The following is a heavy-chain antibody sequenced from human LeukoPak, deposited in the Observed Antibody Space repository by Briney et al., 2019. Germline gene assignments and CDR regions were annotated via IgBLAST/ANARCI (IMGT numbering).Heavy chain of an antibody. CDR1: SGSISSYY. D-gene: IGHD5-12*01. V-gene: IGHV4-59*01. CDR3: ARLVSATAYYFDY. Sequence: PSETLSLTCRVSSGSISSYYWSWIRQPPGKGLEWIGYIYYSGSTNYNPSLKSRVTISVDTSKNQFSLKLSSVTAADTAVYYCARLVSATAYYFDYWGQGTLVTVSS. CDR2: IYYSGST. J-gene: IGHJ4*02.